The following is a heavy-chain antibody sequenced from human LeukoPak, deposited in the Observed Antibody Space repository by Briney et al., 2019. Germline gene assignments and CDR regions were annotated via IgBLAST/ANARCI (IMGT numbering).Heavy chain of an antibody. CDR1: GYSISSGYY. D-gene: IGHD3-22*01. V-gene: IGHV4-38-2*01. CDR2: IYHSGST. CDR3: ARQAMIVVDPSFDY. J-gene: IGHJ4*02. Sequence: PSETLSLTCAVSGYSISSGYYWGWIRQPPGKGLEWIGSIYHSGSTYYNPSLKSRVTISVDTSKNQFSLKLSSVTAADTAVYYCARQAMIVVDPSFDYWGQGTLVTVSS.